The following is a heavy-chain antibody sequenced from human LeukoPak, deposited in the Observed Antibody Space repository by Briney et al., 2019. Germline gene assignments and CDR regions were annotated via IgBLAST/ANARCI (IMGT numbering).Heavy chain of an antibody. D-gene: IGHD1-26*01. CDR1: GDSVSSNSVA. V-gene: IGHV6-1*01. J-gene: IGHJ5*02. Sequence: SQTLSLTCAISGDSVSSNSVAWNWIRQSPSRGLEWLGRTYYRSKWYTDYAVSVKSRITINPDTSKNQFSLQLDSVTPEDTAVYYCTRDQGGSYVPWGRGTLVTVSS. CDR3: TRDQGGSYVP. CDR2: TYYRSKWYT.